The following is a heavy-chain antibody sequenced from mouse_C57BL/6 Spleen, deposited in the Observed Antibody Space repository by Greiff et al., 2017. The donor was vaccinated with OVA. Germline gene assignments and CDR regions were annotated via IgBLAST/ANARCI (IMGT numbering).Heavy chain of an antibody. CDR3: ARDDYSNPFAY. J-gene: IGHJ3*01. CDR2: ISYDGSN. V-gene: IGHV3-6*01. CDR1: GYSITSGYY. Sequence: EVKLVESGPGLVKPSQSLSLTCSVTGYSITSGYYWNWIRQFPGNKLEWMGYISYDGSNKYNPSLKNRISITRDTSKNQFFLKLNSVTTEDTATYYCARDDYSNPFAYWGQGTLVTVSA. D-gene: IGHD2-5*01.